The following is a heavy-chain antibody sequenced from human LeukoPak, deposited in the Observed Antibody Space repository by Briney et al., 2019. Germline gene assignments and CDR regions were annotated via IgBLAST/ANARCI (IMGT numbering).Heavy chain of an antibody. Sequence: ASVKVSCKASGGTFSSYAISWVRQAPGQGLEWMGGIMPLFNTANYAQQFQGRVTITTDESTSTAYMELSSLRFEDTAMYYCARVDRYHYYLDVWGKGATVTVSS. CDR1: GGTFSSYA. CDR2: IMPLFNTA. CDR3: ARVDRYHYYLDV. J-gene: IGHJ6*03. V-gene: IGHV1-69*05.